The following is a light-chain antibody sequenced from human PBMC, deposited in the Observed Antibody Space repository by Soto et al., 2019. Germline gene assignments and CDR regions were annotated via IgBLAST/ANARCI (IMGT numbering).Light chain of an antibody. Sequence: EIVLKQSPATLSLSPGERATLSCRASQSVTTYLAWYQHKPGQAPRLLIYGASTRATGIPARFSGSGSGTEFTLTISSLQPDDFATYYCQHYNNWPPITFGQGTRLE. CDR3: QHYNNWPPIT. CDR2: GAS. J-gene: IGKJ5*01. V-gene: IGKV3D-15*01. CDR1: QSVTTY.